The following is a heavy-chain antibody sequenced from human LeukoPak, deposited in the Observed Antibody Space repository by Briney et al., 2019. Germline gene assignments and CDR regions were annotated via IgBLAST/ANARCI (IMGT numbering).Heavy chain of an antibody. D-gene: IGHD3-22*01. V-gene: IGHV3-53*05. CDR3: ARDADVYYDSSGSPSY. CDR2: IYSGGST. Sequence: GGSLRLSCAASGFTVSSNYMSWVRQAPGKGLEWVSVIYSGGSTYYADSVKGRFTISRDNSKNTLYLQMNSLRAEDTAVYYCARDADVYYDSSGSPSYWGQGTLVTVSS. CDR1: GFTVSSNY. J-gene: IGHJ4*02.